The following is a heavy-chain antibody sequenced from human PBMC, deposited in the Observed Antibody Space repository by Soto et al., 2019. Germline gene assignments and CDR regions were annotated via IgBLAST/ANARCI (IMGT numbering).Heavy chain of an antibody. CDR2: IWYDGSNK. D-gene: IGHD6-19*01. CDR1: GFTFSSYG. J-gene: IGHJ4*02. V-gene: IGHV3-33*01. Sequence: QVQLVESGGGVVQPGRSLRLSCAASGFTFSSYGMHWVRQAPGKGLEWVAVIWYDGSNKYYADSVKGRFTISRDNSKNTLYLQMNCLRAEDTAVYYCARDSLIIAVAGDSFDYWGQGTLVTVSS. CDR3: ARDSLIIAVAGDSFDY.